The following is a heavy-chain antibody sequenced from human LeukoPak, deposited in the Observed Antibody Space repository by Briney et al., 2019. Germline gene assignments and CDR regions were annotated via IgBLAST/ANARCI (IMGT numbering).Heavy chain of an antibody. CDR1: GGSISSGGYY. D-gene: IGHD4-11*01. J-gene: IGHJ3*02. CDR3: ARAHTTQGVVDGFDI. CDR2: IYHSGST. V-gene: IGHV4-31*03. Sequence: SQALSLTCTVSGGSISSGGYYWSWSRQHPGKGLEWIGYIYHSGSTYYNPSLKSRVIISVDTSKNQFSLKLSSVTAADTAVYYCARAHTTQGVVDGFDIWGQGTMVTVSS.